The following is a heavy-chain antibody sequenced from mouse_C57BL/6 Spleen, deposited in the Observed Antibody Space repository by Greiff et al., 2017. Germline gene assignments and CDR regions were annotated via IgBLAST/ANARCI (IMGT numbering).Heavy chain of an antibody. D-gene: IGHD1-1*01. Sequence: DVKLVESGGGLVKPGGSLKLSCAASGFTFSSYTMSWVRQTPEKRLEWVATISGGGGNTYYPDSVKGRFTISRDNAKNTLYLQMSSLRSEDTALYYCARFTTVVDYWGQGTTLTVSS. V-gene: IGHV5-9*01. CDR2: ISGGGGNT. J-gene: IGHJ2*01. CDR1: GFTFSSYT. CDR3: ARFTTVVDY.